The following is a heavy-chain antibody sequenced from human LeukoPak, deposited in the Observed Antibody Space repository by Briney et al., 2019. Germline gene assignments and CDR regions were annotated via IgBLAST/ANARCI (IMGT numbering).Heavy chain of an antibody. Sequence: PGGSLRLSCAASGFTFDDYAMHWVRQAPGKGLEWVSGISWNSGSIGYADSVKGRFTISRDNAKNSLYLQMNSLRAEDTALYYCAKEVTATQGHNWFDPWGQGTLVTVSS. CDR1: GFTFDDYA. J-gene: IGHJ5*02. CDR2: ISWNSGSI. CDR3: AKEVTATQGHNWFDP. D-gene: IGHD2-21*02. V-gene: IGHV3-9*01.